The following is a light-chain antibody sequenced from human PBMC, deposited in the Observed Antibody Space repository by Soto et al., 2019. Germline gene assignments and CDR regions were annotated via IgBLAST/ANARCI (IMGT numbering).Light chain of an antibody. CDR2: GNR. CDR3: QAYDYTLTASV. CDR1: TSNLGAGYD. V-gene: IGLV1-40*01. Sequence: QPVLTQPPSVSGAPGQRVTLSCTGNTSNLGAGYDVHWYQQLPGAAPKLVIFGNRNRPSGVPERFSGSKSGTSASLAITGLQAEDEADYYCQAYDYTLTASVFDGGTKVTVL. J-gene: IGLJ3*02.